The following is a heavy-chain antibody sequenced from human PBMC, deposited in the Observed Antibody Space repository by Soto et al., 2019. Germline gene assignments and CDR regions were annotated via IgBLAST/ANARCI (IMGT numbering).Heavy chain of an antibody. CDR1: GFTFSSYA. CDR3: ARELATTRYYYYGMDV. J-gene: IGHJ6*02. D-gene: IGHD5-12*01. V-gene: IGHV3-21*01. Sequence: GGSLRLSCAASGFTFSSYAMGWVRQAPGKGLEWVSSISSSSSYIYYADSVKGRFTISRDNAKNSLYLQMNSLRAEDTAVYYCARELATTRYYYYGMDVWGQGTTVTVSS. CDR2: ISSSSSYI.